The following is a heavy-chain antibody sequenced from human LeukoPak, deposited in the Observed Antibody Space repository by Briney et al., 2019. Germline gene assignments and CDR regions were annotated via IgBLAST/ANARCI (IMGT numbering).Heavy chain of an antibody. V-gene: IGHV1-2*04. D-gene: IGHD2-2*01. CDR3: ARGGDIVVVPAVSNWFDP. CDR1: GYTFTGYY. CDR2: INPNSGGT. Sequence: ASVKVSCKASGYTFTGYYMHWVRQAPGQGLEWMGWINPNSGGTNYAQKFQGWVTMTRDTSISTAYMELSRLRSDDTAVYYCARGGDIVVVPAVSNWFDPWGQEPWSPSPQ. J-gene: IGHJ5*02.